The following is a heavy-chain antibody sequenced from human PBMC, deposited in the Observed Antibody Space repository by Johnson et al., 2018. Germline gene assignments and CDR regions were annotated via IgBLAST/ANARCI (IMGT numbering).Heavy chain of an antibody. D-gene: IGHD3-22*01. V-gene: IGHV4-59*01. CDR1: GGSISSYY. CDR2: IYYRGST. J-gene: IGHJ6*03. CDR3: ARGLSRGYPITFYYYYDMDV. Sequence: QVQLQESGPGLVKPSETLSLTCTVSGGSISSYYWSWIRQPPGKGLEWIGYIYYRGSTNYNPSLKSRVTISVDPSKNQFSLKLSSVTASDTAVYYCARGLSRGYPITFYYYYDMDVWGKGTTVTVSS.